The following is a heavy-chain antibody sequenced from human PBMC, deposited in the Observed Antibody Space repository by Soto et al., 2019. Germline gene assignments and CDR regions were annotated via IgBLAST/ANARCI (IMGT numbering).Heavy chain of an antibody. CDR1: GGTFSSYA. V-gene: IGHV1-69*13. Sequence: ASVKVSCKASGGTFSSYAISWVRQAPGQGLEWMGGIIPIFGTANYAQKFQGRVTITADESTSTAYMELSSLRSEDTAVYYCARDGPIGTFYYYGMDVWGQGTTVTVSS. J-gene: IGHJ6*02. CDR2: IIPIFGTA. CDR3: ARDGPIGTFYYYGMDV. D-gene: IGHD1-26*01.